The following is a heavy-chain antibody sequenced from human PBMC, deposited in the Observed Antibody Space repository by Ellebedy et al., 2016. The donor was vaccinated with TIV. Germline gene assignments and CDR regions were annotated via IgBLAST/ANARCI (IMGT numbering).Heavy chain of an antibody. CDR3: AKLRVDSSGWHDY. J-gene: IGHJ4*02. V-gene: IGHV3-30*18. CDR1: GFTFSSYG. Sequence: GESLKISCAASGFTFSSYGMHWVRQAPGKGLEWVAVISYDGSNKYYADSVKGRFTISRDNSKNTLYLQMNSLRAEDTAVYYCAKLRVDSSGWHDYWGQGTLVTVSS. D-gene: IGHD6-19*01. CDR2: ISYDGSNK.